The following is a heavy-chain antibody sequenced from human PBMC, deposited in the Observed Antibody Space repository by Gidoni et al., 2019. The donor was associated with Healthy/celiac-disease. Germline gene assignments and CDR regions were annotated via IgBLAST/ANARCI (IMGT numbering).Heavy chain of an antibody. V-gene: IGHV3-53*01. J-gene: IGHJ6*02. D-gene: IGHD3-10*01. CDR2: IYSGGST. Sequence: EVQLVESGGGLIQPGGSLRLSCAASGFTVSSNYMSWVRQAPGKGLEWVSVIYSGGSTYYADSVKGRFTISRDNSKNTLYLQMNSLRAEDTAVYYCASQDRASMVRGRSHRDYYYGMDVWGQGTTVTVSS. CDR3: ASQDRASMVRGRSHRDYYYGMDV. CDR1: GFTVSSNY.